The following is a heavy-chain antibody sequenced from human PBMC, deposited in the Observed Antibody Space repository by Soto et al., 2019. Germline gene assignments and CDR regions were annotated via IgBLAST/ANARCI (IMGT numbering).Heavy chain of an antibody. D-gene: IGHD3-22*01. V-gene: IGHV4-31*03. J-gene: IGHJ4*02. CDR3: ARGYSSGYSIDY. CDR2: IYYSGST. CDR1: GGSISSGGYY. Sequence: SETLSLTCTVSGGSISSGGYYWSWIRQHPGKGLEWIGYIYYSGSTYYNPSLKSRVTISVDTSKNQFSLKLSSVTAADTAVYYCARGYSSGYSIDYWGQGTLVTVSS.